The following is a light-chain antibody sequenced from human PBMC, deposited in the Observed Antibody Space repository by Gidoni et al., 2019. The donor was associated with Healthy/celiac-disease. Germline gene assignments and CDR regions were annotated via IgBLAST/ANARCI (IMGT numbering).Light chain of an antibody. CDR1: SSDVGGYNY. J-gene: IGLJ2*01. CDR3: SSYTSSSTLV. V-gene: IGLV2-14*01. CDR2: EVS. Sequence: QSALTQPASVSGSPGQSITISCTGTSSDVGGYNYVSWYHPHPGKAPKLMIYEVSNRPSGVPERFSGSKSGNTASLTISGLQAEDEADYYCSSYTSSSTLVFGGGTKLTVL.